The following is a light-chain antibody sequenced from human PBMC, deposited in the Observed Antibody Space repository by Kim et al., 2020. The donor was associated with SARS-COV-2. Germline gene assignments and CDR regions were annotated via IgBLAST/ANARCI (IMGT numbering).Light chain of an antibody. CDR3: QHKSGT. CDR1: ESIGRY. V-gene: IGKV3-11*01. CDR2: DTS. Sequence: EIVLTQSPATLSLSPGERAILSCRASESIGRYLAWYQHKPGQAPRLLIYDTSKRATDIPARFRGSGSGTDFTLMISSLEPEDFAVYYCQHKSGTFGQGTKLEI. J-gene: IGKJ2*02.